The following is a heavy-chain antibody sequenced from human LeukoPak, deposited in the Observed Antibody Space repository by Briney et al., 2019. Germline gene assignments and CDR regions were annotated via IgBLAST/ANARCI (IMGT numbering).Heavy chain of an antibody. CDR1: GLTFTDYD. CDR3: VRDFDGRTHYFDGVRFDY. J-gene: IGHJ4*02. D-gene: IGHD3-9*01. V-gene: IGHV3-30*01. CDR2: ISYDGYNN. Sequence: GGTLRLSCAASGLTFTDYDMHWVRQAPGKGLEDVARISYDGYNNYYADSVRGRFTVSRDDSKNTLYLEMKNLSAGDAAVYYCVRDFDGRTHYFDGVRFDYWGLGTLVTVSS.